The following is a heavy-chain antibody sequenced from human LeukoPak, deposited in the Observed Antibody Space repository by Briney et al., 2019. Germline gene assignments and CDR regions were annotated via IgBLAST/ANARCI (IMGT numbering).Heavy chain of an antibody. CDR1: DMSMSSYY. D-gene: IGHD2-15*01. Sequence: SETLSLTCSVSDMSMSSYYWSWIRQPAGKGLEWIGRIDTSGSTNYNPSLKSRVTMSVDTSNNQFSLKLTSVTAADTAVYYCARDLKCSGGSCYWGQGTLVTVSS. J-gene: IGHJ4*02. CDR3: ARDLKCSGGSCY. CDR2: IDTSGST. V-gene: IGHV4-4*07.